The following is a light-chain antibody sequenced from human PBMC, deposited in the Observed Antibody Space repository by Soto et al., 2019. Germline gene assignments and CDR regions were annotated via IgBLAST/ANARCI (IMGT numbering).Light chain of an antibody. CDR2: GAS. CDR1: QRVGSN. Sequence: EIVMTQSPATLSVSPGERATLACRASQRVGSNLAWYQQKPGQAPRLLFFGASTRATDTPARFSGSGSGTEFTLTISSLQSEDFAVYYCQQYNNWPRTFGPGTKVDIK. CDR3: QQYNNWPRT. V-gene: IGKV3-15*01. J-gene: IGKJ3*01.